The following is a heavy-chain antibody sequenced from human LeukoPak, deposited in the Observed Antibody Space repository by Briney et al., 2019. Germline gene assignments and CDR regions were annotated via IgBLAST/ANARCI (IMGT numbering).Heavy chain of an antibody. CDR1: GGSFSGYY. V-gene: IGHV4-34*01. J-gene: IGHJ4*02. CDR2: INHSGST. Sequence: SETLSLTCAVYGGSFSGYYWSWIRQPPGKGLEWIGEINHSGSTNYNPSLKSRVTISVDTSKNQFSLKLSSVTAADTAVYYCARGGRDGYNSYYFDYWGQGTLVTVSS. CDR3: ARGGRDGYNSYYFDY. D-gene: IGHD5-24*01.